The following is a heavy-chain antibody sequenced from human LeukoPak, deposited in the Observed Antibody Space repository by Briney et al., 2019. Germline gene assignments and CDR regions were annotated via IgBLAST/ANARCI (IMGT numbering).Heavy chain of an antibody. D-gene: IGHD6-19*01. CDR2: IYSGGNT. V-gene: IGHV3-66*01. Sequence: HSGGSLRLSCAASGFTVSSKYMSWVRQAPGKGLGGVSVIYSGGNTYYADSVKGRFTISRDNSKNTVNLQMNSLRAEDTAVYYCASGIEVGPIYFDYWGQGTLVTVSS. J-gene: IGHJ4*02. CDR1: GFTVSSKY. CDR3: ASGIEVGPIYFDY.